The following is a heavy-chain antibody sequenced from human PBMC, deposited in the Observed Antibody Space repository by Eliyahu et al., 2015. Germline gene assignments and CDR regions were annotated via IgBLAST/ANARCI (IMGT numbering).Heavy chain of an antibody. CDR2: ISWNSGVK. J-gene: IGHJ4*02. CDR3: AKDEAAQEFYYFDS. CDR1: GFTFDDSA. Sequence: EVQLVESGGGLVQPGRSLRLSCAASGFTFDDSAMXWVRQPPGKGLGWVSGISWNSGVKAYADSVKGRFTISRNNAKKSAYLQMNSLRVEDTAFYYCAKDEAAQEFYYFDSWGQGTLVTVSS. D-gene: IGHD6-6*01. V-gene: IGHV3-9*01.